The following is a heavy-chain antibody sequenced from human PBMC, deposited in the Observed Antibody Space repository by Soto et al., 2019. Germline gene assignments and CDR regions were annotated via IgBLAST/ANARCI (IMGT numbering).Heavy chain of an antibody. V-gene: IGHV3-23*01. CDR3: AKEYTSISKGSFDY. Sequence: EVHLLEFGGGLVQRGGSLRLSCAASGFTFSNYAMNWVRQAPGKGLEWVSGITGSGGGTFYADSVKGRFTISRDNSKNTVYLQVNSVRADDTAVYYCAKEYTSISKGSFDYWGQGALVTVSS. D-gene: IGHD2-2*02. CDR1: GFTFSNYA. CDR2: ITGSGGGT. J-gene: IGHJ4*02.